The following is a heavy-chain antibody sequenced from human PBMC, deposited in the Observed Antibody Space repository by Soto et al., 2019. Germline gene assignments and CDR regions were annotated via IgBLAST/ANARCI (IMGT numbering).Heavy chain of an antibody. V-gene: IGHV1-24*01. CDR1: GYTLTELS. J-gene: IGHJ1*01. Sequence: QVQLVQSGAEVKKPGASVKVSCKVSGYTLTELSMHWVRQAPGKGLEWMGGFDPEDGETIYAQKFQGRVTMTEDTSTDTAYMELRSLRSEDTAVYYCATVDDFWSGYLRSEYFQHWGQGTLVTVSS. CDR2: FDPEDGET. D-gene: IGHD3-3*01. CDR3: ATVDDFWSGYLRSEYFQH.